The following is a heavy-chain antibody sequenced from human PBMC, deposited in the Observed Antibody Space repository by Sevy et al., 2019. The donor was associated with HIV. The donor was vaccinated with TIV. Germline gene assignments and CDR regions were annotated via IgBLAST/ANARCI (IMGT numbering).Heavy chain of an antibody. Sequence: GGSLRLSCAASGFTFSTYGMHWVRQAPGKGLEWVAFIRFDGTIQYYTDSVKGRLTISRDNSKNTPYLQVNSLRAEDTAVYFCAKVLHIVVVPAAIDYYYGMDVWGQGTTVTVSS. D-gene: IGHD2-2*01. J-gene: IGHJ6*02. CDR2: IRFDGTIQ. CDR3: AKVLHIVVVPAAIDYYYGMDV. V-gene: IGHV3-30*02. CDR1: GFTFSTYG.